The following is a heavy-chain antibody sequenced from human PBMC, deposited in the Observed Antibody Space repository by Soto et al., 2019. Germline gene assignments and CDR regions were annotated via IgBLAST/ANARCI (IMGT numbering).Heavy chain of an antibody. Sequence: GGSLRLSCAASGFTSSSYAMSWVRQAPGKGLEWVSAISGSGGSTYYADSVKGRFTISRDNSKNTLYLQMNSLRAEDTAVYYCAKVSLDSSGYYSYYFDYWGQGTLVTVSS. V-gene: IGHV3-23*01. D-gene: IGHD3-22*01. CDR3: AKVSLDSSGYYSYYFDY. CDR1: GFTSSSYA. CDR2: ISGSGGST. J-gene: IGHJ4*02.